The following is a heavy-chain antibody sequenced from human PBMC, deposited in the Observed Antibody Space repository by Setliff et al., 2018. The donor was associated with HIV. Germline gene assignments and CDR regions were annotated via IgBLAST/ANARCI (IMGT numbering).Heavy chain of an antibody. Sequence: SETLSLTCTVSGGSINTYYWSWVRQPPGKGLEWIGYIYYSGSTNYNPSLKSRVTISVDTSKNQFSLKLKSATAADTAVYYCARPSNYGSGSYGAFDIWGQGTMVTVSS. CDR3: ARPSNYGSGSYGAFDI. D-gene: IGHD3-10*01. J-gene: IGHJ3*02. CDR2: IYYSGST. CDR1: GGSINTYY. V-gene: IGHV4-59*08.